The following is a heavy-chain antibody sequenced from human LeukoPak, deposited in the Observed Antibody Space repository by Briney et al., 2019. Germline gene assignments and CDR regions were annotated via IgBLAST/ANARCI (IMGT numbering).Heavy chain of an antibody. Sequence: AGGSLRLSCAASGFTFSDYYMSWIRQAPGKGLEWVSYISSSGSTIYYADSVKGRFTISRDNAKNSLYLQMYSLRAEDTAVYYCARGLYCSSTSCPAFDYWGQGTLVTVSS. D-gene: IGHD2-2*01. J-gene: IGHJ4*02. CDR1: GFTFSDYY. CDR3: ARGLYCSSTSCPAFDY. V-gene: IGHV3-11*04. CDR2: ISSSGSTI.